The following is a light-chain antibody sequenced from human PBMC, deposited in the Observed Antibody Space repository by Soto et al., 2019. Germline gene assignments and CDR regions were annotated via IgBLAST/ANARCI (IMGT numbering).Light chain of an antibody. V-gene: IGLV2-23*01. J-gene: IGLJ1*01. Sequence: QSVLTQPASVSGSPGQSITISCTGTSSDVGSYNLVSWYQQHPGKAPKLMIYEGNKRPSGVSNRFSGSKSGNRASLTISGLQAEDEADYYCCSFAGRITYVFGTGTKLTVL. CDR3: CSFAGRITYV. CDR1: SSDVGSYNL. CDR2: EGN.